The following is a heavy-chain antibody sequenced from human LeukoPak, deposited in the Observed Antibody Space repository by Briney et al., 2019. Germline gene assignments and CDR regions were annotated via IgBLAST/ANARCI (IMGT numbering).Heavy chain of an antibody. D-gene: IGHD3-22*01. Sequence: SGGSLRLSCAASGFTFSSYAMSWVRQAPGKGLEWVANIKQDGSEKYYVDSVKGRFTISRDNAKNSLYLQMNSLRAEDTAVYYCARGYDYYDSSGTPDWGQGTLVTVSS. CDR2: IKQDGSEK. J-gene: IGHJ4*02. V-gene: IGHV3-7*01. CDR1: GFTFSSYA. CDR3: ARGYDYYDSSGTPD.